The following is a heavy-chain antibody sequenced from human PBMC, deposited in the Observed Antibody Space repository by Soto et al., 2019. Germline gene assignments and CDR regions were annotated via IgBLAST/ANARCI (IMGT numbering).Heavy chain of an antibody. Sequence: GASVKVSCKASGYTFTSYAMHWVRQAPGQRLEWMGWINAGNGNTKYSQKFQGRVTITRDTSASTAYMELSSLRSEDTAVYYCARDLGYSSGYYYSFGYFDYWGQGTLVTVSS. CDR2: INAGNGNT. J-gene: IGHJ4*02. V-gene: IGHV1-3*01. D-gene: IGHD3-22*01. CDR1: GYTFTSYA. CDR3: ARDLGYSSGYYYSFGYFDY.